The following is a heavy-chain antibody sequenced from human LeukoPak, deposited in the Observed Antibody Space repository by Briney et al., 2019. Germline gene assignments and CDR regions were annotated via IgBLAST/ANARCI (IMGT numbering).Heavy chain of an antibody. V-gene: IGHV3-48*04. CDR1: GFNFGDHR. Sequence: PRGSLRLSCTASGFNFGDHRMNWVRQTPGKGLEWLSHISSSGDAMYYAESVKGRFTISRDNAKNSMYLQMNSLRVEDTAMYYCASIDYDYWGQGTLVTVSS. D-gene: IGHD3-16*02. CDR2: ISSSGDAM. CDR3: ASIDYDY. J-gene: IGHJ4*02.